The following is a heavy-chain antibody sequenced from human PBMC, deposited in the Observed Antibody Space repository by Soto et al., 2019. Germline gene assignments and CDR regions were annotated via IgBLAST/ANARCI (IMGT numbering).Heavy chain of an antibody. V-gene: IGHV1-18*01. CDR2: ISGKNGNT. J-gene: IGHJ3*01. CDR3: AITRLRIRTLDL. Sequence: QVQLVQSGAEVKKPGASVKVPCKTSGYTFASYGIIWVRQAPGQGLEWMGWISGKNGNTNYAQKFQGKVTMTTDTSTSTAYMELRSLRSDDTAIYYCAITRLRIRTLDLWGQGTMVTVSS. D-gene: IGHD1-20*01. CDR1: GYTFASYG.